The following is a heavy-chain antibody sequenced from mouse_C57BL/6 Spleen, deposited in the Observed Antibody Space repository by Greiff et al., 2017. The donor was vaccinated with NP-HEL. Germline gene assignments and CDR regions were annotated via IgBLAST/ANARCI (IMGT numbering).Heavy chain of an antibody. J-gene: IGHJ1*03. CDR1: GFSLTSYG. CDR3: ARNLYDYDTWHFDG. Sequence: QVQLQQSGPGLVQPSQSLSITCTVSGFSLTSYGVHWVRQSPGKGLEWLGVIWSGGSTDYNAAFISRLSISKDNSKSQVFFKMNSLQADDTAIYYCARNLYDYDTWHFDGWGTGTTVTVSS. V-gene: IGHV2-2*01. D-gene: IGHD2-4*01. CDR2: IWSGGST.